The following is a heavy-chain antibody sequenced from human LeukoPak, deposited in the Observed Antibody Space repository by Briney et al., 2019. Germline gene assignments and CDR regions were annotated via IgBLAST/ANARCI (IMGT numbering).Heavy chain of an antibody. V-gene: IGHV4-59*01. CDR1: GCSISSYY. CDR2: IYYSGST. J-gene: IGHJ4*02. D-gene: IGHD4-17*01. CDR3: ARGIESYGDYGY. Sequence: SETLSLTCTVSGCSISSYYWSWIRQPPGKGLEWIGYIYYSGSTNYNHSLNSRVTISVDTSKNQFSLKLSSVTAADTAVYYCARGIESYGDYGYWGQGILVTVSS.